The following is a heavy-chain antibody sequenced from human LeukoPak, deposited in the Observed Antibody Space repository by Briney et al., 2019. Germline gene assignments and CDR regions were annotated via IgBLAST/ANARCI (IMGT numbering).Heavy chain of an antibody. D-gene: IGHD4-17*01. Sequence: SETLSLACTVSGGSISSGGYYWSWIRQHPGKGLEWIGYIYYSGSTYYSPSLKSRVTISLDTPKNQFSLKLTSVTAADTAVYYCAKDGNGDYGADYWGQGTLVTVSS. V-gene: IGHV4-31*03. CDR3: AKDGNGDYGADY. J-gene: IGHJ4*02. CDR1: GGSISSGGYY. CDR2: IYYSGST.